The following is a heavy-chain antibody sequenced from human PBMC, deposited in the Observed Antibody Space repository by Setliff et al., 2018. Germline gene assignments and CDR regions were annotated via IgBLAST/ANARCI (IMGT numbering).Heavy chain of an antibody. Sequence: SETLSLTCTVYGVSFSDYYWGWVRQSPGKGLDWIGEINHSGTTNYDPSLEGRISISVDTSKRQFSLKLTSVTAADMAVYYCRFWSGYYKNDYWAQGTPVTV. V-gene: IGHV4-34*01. CDR2: INHSGTT. CDR1: GVSFSDYY. J-gene: IGHJ4*02. CDR3: RFWSGYYKNDY. D-gene: IGHD3-3*01.